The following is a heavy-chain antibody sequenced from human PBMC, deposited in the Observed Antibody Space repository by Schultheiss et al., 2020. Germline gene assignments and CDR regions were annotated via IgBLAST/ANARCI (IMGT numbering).Heavy chain of an antibody. J-gene: IGHJ4*02. D-gene: IGHD3-3*01. CDR3: ARDLGLHYDFWSGPTSYYFDY. CDR2: IYTSGST. CDR1: GGSISSSSYY. Sequence: SETLSLTCTVSGGSISSSSYYWGWIRQPPGKGLEWIGRIYTSGSTNYNPSLKSRVTMSVDTSKNQFSLKLSSVTAADTAVYYCARDLGLHYDFWSGPTSYYFDYWGQGTLVTVSS. V-gene: IGHV4-39*07.